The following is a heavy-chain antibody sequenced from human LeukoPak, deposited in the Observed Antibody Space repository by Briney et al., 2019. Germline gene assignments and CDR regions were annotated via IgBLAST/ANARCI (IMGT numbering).Heavy chain of an antibody. V-gene: IGHV3-74*01. D-gene: IGHD6-13*01. J-gene: IGHJ4*02. CDR1: GFTFNTYW. Sequence: GGSLRLSCPAYGFTFNTYWMHWVRQAPGKGLVWVSRTNSDGSGTRYADSVKGRFTISRDNAKNTLYLQMNSLRAEDTAVYYCARDSVAASGDFDYRGQGTLVTVSS. CDR2: TNSDGSGT. CDR3: ARDSVAASGDFDY.